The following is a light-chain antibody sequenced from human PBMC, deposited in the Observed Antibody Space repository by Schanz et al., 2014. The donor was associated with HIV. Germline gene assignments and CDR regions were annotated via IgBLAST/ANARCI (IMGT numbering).Light chain of an antibody. CDR1: SSDVGAYNY. CDR3: SSYTSSSVPWV. V-gene: IGLV2-8*01. J-gene: IGLJ3*02. CDR2: EVS. Sequence: QSALTQPPSASGSPGQSVTISCTGTSSDVGAYNYVSWYQQHPGKAPKLMIYEVSKRPSGVPDRFSGSKSGSTASLTVSGLQAEDEADYYCSSYTSSSVPWVFGGGTKLTVL.